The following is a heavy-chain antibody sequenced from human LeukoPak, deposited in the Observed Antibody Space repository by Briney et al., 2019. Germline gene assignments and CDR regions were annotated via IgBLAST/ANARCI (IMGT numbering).Heavy chain of an antibody. CDR1: GGSISSGGYY. CDR3: ARQPSDAFDI. CDR2: IYCSGST. V-gene: IGHV4-39*01. Sequence: SETLSLTCTVSGGSISSGGYYWGWIRQPPGEGLEWIGSIYCSGSTYYNPSLKSRVTISVDTSKNQFSLKLSSVTAADTAVYYCARQPSDAFDIWGQGTMVTVSS. J-gene: IGHJ3*02.